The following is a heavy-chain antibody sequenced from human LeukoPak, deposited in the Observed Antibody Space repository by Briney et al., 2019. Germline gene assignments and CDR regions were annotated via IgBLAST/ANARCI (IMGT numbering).Heavy chain of an antibody. J-gene: IGHJ4*02. Sequence: GASVKVSCKASGYTFTNYAISWVRQAPGQGLEWMGWISIYNGNTTYAQKLQGRITMTTDLSTSTAYLELRGLRSDDTAVYYCARDQKCGIAILWRYWGQGTLVTVSS. CDR1: GYTFTNYA. CDR3: ARDQKCGIAILWRY. CDR2: ISIYNGNT. D-gene: IGHD3-3*02. V-gene: IGHV1-18*04.